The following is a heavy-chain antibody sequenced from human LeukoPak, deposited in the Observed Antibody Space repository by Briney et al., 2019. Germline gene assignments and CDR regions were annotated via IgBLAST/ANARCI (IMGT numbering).Heavy chain of an antibody. CDR2: INAGNGNT. CDR3: ARARNSGFDWYFDL. D-gene: IGHD3-22*01. V-gene: IGHV1-3*01. CDR1: GYTFTSYA. Sequence: ASVKVSCKASGYTFTSYAMHWVRQAPGQRLEWMGWINAGNGNTKYSQKFQGRVTITRDTSASTAYMELSSLRSEDTAVYYCARARNSGFDWYFDLWGRGTLVTVSS. J-gene: IGHJ2*01.